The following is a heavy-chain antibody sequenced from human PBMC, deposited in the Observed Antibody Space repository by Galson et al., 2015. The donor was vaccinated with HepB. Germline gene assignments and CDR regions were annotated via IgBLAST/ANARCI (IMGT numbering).Heavy chain of an antibody. V-gene: IGHV5-51*01. CDR3: ARQRVTMVRGESGGMDV. Sequence: QSGAEVKKPGESLKISCKGSGYSFTSYWIGWVRQMPGKGLEWMGIIYPGDSDTRYSPSFQGQVTISADKSISTAYLQWSSLKASDTAMYYCARQRVTMVRGESGGMDVWGQGTTVTVSS. CDR2: IYPGDSDT. CDR1: GYSFTSYW. D-gene: IGHD3-10*01. J-gene: IGHJ6*02.